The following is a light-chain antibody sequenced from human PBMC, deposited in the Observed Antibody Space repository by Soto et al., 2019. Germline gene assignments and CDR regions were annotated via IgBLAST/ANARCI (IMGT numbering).Light chain of an antibody. CDR3: QQYAYWPET. Sequence: EVMMTQFPDTVSVTPGETFTLSCVASQSVRTNLAWYQQRPGQAPRLLIHYSSTRATDVPARFSGSGSGTNFTLAISSLQSEDFAVYFCQQYAYWPETVGQGTKVDIK. J-gene: IGKJ1*01. CDR2: YSS. CDR1: QSVRTN. V-gene: IGKV3D-15*01.